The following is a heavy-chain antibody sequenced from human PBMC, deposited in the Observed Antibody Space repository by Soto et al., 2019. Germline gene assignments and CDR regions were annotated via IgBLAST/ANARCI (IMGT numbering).Heavy chain of an antibody. Sequence: QVQLVQSGAEVKKPGASVKVSCKASGYTFTSYNIDWVRQAPGQGREWMGWISTYNGNTNNAQKLQGRVTITTDTSTNPAYMEVRSLRSDDTAVYSCAGDFVTRRVFEDWGERTLVTVSS. J-gene: IGHJ4*02. CDR3: AGDFVTRRVFED. CDR2: ISTYNGNT. V-gene: IGHV1-18*04. CDR1: GYTFTSYN. D-gene: IGHD2-15*01.